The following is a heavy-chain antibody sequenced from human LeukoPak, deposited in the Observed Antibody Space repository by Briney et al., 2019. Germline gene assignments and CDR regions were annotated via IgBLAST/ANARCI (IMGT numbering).Heavy chain of an antibody. J-gene: IGHJ6*02. CDR1: GGSFSGYY. CDR3: ARGSQRLGGRSYYGMDV. V-gene: IGHV4-34*01. CDR2: INHSGST. Sequence: SETLSLTCAVYGGSFSGYYWSWIRQPPGKGLEWLGEINHSGSTNYNPSLKSRVTISVDTSKNQFSLKLSSVTAADTAVYYCARGSQRLGGRSYYGMDVWGQGTTVTASS. D-gene: IGHD3-16*01.